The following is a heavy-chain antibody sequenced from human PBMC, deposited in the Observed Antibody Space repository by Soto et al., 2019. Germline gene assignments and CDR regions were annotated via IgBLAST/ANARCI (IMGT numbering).Heavy chain of an antibody. J-gene: IGHJ4*02. Sequence: SETLSLTCAVYGGSFSGYYWSWIRQPPGKGLEWIGEINHSGSTNYNPSLKSRVTISVDTSKNQFSLKLSSVTAADTSVYYCARGPGAAAIDYWGQGTLDTVSS. CDR1: GGSFSGYY. CDR3: ARGPGAAAIDY. V-gene: IGHV4-34*01. CDR2: INHSGST. D-gene: IGHD6-25*01.